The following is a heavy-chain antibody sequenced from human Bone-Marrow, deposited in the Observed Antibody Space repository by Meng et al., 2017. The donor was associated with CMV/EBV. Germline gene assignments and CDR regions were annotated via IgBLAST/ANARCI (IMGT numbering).Heavy chain of an antibody. V-gene: IGHV3-48*03. D-gene: IGHD3-10*01. J-gene: IGHJ3*02. CDR3: ARSRITMVRGVIIIGAFEI. Sequence: GGSLRLSCAASGFTFSSYEMNWVRQAPGKGLEWVSYISSSGSTIYYADSVKGRFTISRDNAKNSLYLQMNSLRAEDTAVYYCARSRITMVRGVIIIGAFEIWGRGTMVTVSS. CDR2: ISSSGSTI. CDR1: GFTFSSYE.